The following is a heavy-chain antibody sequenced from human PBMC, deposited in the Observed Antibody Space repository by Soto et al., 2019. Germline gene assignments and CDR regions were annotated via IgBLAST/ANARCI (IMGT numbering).Heavy chain of an antibody. CDR3: AKDLAGAGPTSFDY. V-gene: IGHV3-9*01. J-gene: IGHJ4*02. D-gene: IGHD6-19*01. Sequence: EVQLVESGGGLVQPGRSLRLSCAASGFTFDDYAMNWVRQAPGKGLEWVSGISWNSGSIGYADSVKGRFTISRDNAKNSLYLQMNSLRAEDTALYYCAKDLAGAGPTSFDYWGQGTLVTVSS. CDR2: ISWNSGSI. CDR1: GFTFDDYA.